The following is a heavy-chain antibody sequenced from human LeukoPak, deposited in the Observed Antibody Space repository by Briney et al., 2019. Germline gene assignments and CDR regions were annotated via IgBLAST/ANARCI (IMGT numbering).Heavy chain of an antibody. CDR1: GFTFSNYA. CDR3: VKDDSYYYDSSGRDN. V-gene: IGHV3-64D*08. J-gene: IGHJ4*02. Sequence: GGSLRLSCSASGFTFSNYAMRWVRQAPGRGLEYVSAIRSNGANTYYVDSVKGIFSISRDNSKNTLYLQMSSLRAEDTALYYCVKDDSYYYDSSGRDNWGQGTVVTVSS. CDR2: IRSNGANT. D-gene: IGHD3-22*01.